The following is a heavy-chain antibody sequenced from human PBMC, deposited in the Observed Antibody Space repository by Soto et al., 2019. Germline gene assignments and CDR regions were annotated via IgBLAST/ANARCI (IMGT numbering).Heavy chain of an antibody. CDR2: IDPSDSYT. Sequence: TGESLKISCKGSGYSFTSYWISWVRQMPGKGLEWMGRIDPSDSYTNYSPSFQGHVTISADKSISTAYLQWSSLKASDTAMYYCARFSAAHYNWFDPWGQGTLVTVS. D-gene: IGHD2-15*01. V-gene: IGHV5-10-1*01. CDR1: GYSFTSYW. J-gene: IGHJ5*02. CDR3: ARFSAAHYNWFDP.